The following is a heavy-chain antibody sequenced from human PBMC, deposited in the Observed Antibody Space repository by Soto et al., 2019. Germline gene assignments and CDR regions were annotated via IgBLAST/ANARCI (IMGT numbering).Heavy chain of an antibody. CDR1: GFTFSSYS. D-gene: IGHD1-26*01. CDR2: ISSSSSYI. Sequence: GGSLRLSCAASGFTFSSYSMNWVRQAPGKGLEWVSSISSSSSYIYYADSVKGRFTISRDNAKNSLYLQMNSLRAEDTAVYYCARGGYSGSYYGRGGHFGLTDYWGQGTLVTVSS. CDR3: ARGGYSGSYYGRGGHFGLTDY. V-gene: IGHV3-21*01. J-gene: IGHJ4*02.